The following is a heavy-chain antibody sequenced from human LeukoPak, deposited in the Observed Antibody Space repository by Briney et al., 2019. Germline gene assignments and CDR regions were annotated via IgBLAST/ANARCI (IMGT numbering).Heavy chain of an antibody. Sequence: GGSLRLSCAASGFIFSDHYMDWVRQAPGKGLEWVGRTRNEANIYTTKYAASVKGRFTISRDDSKNSLYLQMNSLRTEDTAVYYCASPVGATTVRAFDIWGQGTMVTVSS. D-gene: IGHD1-26*01. CDR1: GFIFSDHY. V-gene: IGHV3-72*01. CDR3: ASPVGATTVRAFDI. CDR2: TRNEANIYTT. J-gene: IGHJ3*02.